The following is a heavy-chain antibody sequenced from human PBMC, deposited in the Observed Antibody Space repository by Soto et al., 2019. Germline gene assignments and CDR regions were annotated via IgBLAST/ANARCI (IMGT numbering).Heavy chain of an antibody. CDR2: IYYSGST. J-gene: IGHJ4*02. CDR3: ARDSVGATDY. D-gene: IGHD1-26*01. CDR1: GGSISSGGYY. Sequence: QVQLQESGPGLVKPSQTLSLTCTVSGGSISSGGYYWSWIRQHPGKGLEWIGYIYYSGSTYYNPSLKXXVXIXXDTSKNQFSLKLSSVTAADTAVYYCARDSVGATDYWGQGTLVTVSS. V-gene: IGHV4-31*01.